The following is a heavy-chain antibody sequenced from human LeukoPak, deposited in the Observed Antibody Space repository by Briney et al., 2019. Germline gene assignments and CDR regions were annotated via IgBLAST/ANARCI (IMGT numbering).Heavy chain of an antibody. CDR3: AKGVYGYNFDAFNI. V-gene: IGHV3-23*01. Sequence: GGSLRLSCAGSAFTFRSYAMRWVSQAQGKGLEWVSVIANSGGSTYYADSVKGRFTISRDNSKNSLYLQMNSLRADDTAVYYCAKGVYGYNFDAFNIWGQGTMVTVSS. CDR1: AFTFRSYA. D-gene: IGHD5-24*01. J-gene: IGHJ3*02. CDR2: IANSGGST.